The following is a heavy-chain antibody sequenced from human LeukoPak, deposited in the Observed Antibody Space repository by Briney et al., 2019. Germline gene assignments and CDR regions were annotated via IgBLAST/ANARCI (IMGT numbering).Heavy chain of an antibody. V-gene: IGHV3-21*01. CDR2: ISSSSSYI. CDR3: ARDLRGYSGYDFGSY. CDR1: GFTFSSYS. J-gene: IGHJ4*02. Sequence: GGSLRLSCAASGFTFSSYSMNWVRQAPGKGLEWVSSISSSSSYIYYADSVKGRFTISRDNAKNSLYLQMNSLRAEDTAVYYCARDLRGYSGYDFGSYWDQGTLVTVSS. D-gene: IGHD5-12*01.